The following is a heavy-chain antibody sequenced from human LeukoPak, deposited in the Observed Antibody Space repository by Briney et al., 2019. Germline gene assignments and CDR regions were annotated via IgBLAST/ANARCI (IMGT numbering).Heavy chain of an antibody. V-gene: IGHV3-48*03. D-gene: IGHD2-2*01. CDR3: AKHPQVLSDYFDY. Sequence: GGSLRLSCAASGFTFSSYEMNWVRQAPGKGLEWVSYISRSGITIYYADSVKGRFTISRDNSKNTLYLQMNSLRAEDTAVYYCAKHPQVLSDYFDYWGQGTLVTVSS. J-gene: IGHJ4*02. CDR1: GFTFSSYE. CDR2: ISRSGITI.